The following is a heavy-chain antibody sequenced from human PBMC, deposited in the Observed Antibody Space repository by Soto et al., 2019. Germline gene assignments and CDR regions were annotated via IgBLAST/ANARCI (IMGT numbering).Heavy chain of an antibody. CDR2: ISGSGGST. CDR3: AKDQGFLEWLFAFDI. CDR1: GFTXSSYA. V-gene: IGHV3-23*01. J-gene: IGHJ3*02. D-gene: IGHD3-3*01. Sequence: EVQLLESGGGLVQPGGSLRLSCAASGFTXSSYAMSXVRQAPGKGLEWVSAISGSGGSTYYADSVKGRFTISRDNSKNTLYLQMNSLRAEDTAVYYCAKDQGFLEWLFAFDIWGQGTMVTVSS.